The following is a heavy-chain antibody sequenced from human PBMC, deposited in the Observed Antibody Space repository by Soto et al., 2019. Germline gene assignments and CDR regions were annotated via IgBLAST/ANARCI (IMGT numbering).Heavy chain of an antibody. J-gene: IGHJ4*02. CDR2: INLSGST. Sequence: SETLSLTCAVYGGSFSGYYWTWIRQPPGKGLEWIGEINLSGSTNYNPSLKSRVTISVDTSKKQFSLKLNSVTAADTAVYYCATALYRGKFDYWGQGTLVTVSS. CDR1: GGSFSGYY. CDR3: ATALYRGKFDY. V-gene: IGHV4-34*01. D-gene: IGHD1-26*01.